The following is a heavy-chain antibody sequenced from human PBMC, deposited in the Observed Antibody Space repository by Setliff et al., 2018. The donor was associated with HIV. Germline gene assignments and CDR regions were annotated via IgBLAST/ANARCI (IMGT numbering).Heavy chain of an antibody. CDR1: GASIRTGSYY. V-gene: IGHV4-39*01. J-gene: IGHJ4*02. D-gene: IGHD3-22*01. CDR2: IYYSGTT. CDR3: ASRPYSYDYSGRVFDF. Sequence: SETLSLTCTVSGASIRTGSYYWGGIRQPPGKGLEWIGTIYYSGTTYYNPSVKSRVTISVDTSKNQFSLNLTSVTATDTAVYYCASRPYSYDYSGRVFDFWGQGALVTVSS.